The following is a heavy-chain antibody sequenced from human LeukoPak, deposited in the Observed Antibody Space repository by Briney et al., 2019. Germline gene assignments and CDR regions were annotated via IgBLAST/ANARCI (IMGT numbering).Heavy chain of an antibody. J-gene: IGHJ3*02. CDR3: AGARYCSGGSCYSGAFDI. V-gene: IGHV3-30*04. Sequence: GRSLRLSCAASGFTFSSYAMHWVRQAPGKGLEWVAVISYDGSNKYYADSVKGRFTISRDNSKNTLYLQMNSLRAEDTAVYYCAGARYCSGGSCYSGAFDIWGQGTMVTVSS. D-gene: IGHD2-15*01. CDR1: GFTFSSYA. CDR2: ISYDGSNK.